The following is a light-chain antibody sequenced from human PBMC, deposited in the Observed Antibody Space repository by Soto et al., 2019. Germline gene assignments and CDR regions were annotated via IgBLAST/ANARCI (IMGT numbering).Light chain of an antibody. CDR1: SSDVGGYNY. V-gene: IGLV2-8*01. Sequence: QSALTQPPSASGSPGQSVTISCTGTSSDVGGYNYVSWYQQHPGKAPKLMIYEVTKRPSGVPDRFSGSKSGNTASLTVSGLQVEDGADYYCSSYAARNNLVFGGGTKVTVL. J-gene: IGLJ2*01. CDR2: EVT. CDR3: SSYAARNNLV.